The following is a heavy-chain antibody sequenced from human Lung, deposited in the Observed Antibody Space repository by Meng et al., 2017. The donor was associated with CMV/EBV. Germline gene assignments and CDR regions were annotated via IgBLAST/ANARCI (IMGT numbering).Heavy chain of an antibody. CDR3: ARRQGDYYGSGPLFDY. V-gene: IGHV4-39*01. J-gene: IGHJ4*02. CDR2: IYYSGST. Sequence: GPISSSSYYWGWIRQPPGKGREWIGSIYYSGSTYYNPSLKSRVTISVDTSKNQFSLKLSSVTAADTAVYYCARRQGDYYGSGPLFDYWGQGTLVTVSS. CDR1: GPISSSSYY. D-gene: IGHD3-10*01.